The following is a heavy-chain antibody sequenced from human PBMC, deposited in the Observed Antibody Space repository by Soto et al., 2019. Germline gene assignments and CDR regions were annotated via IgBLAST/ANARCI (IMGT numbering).Heavy chain of an antibody. D-gene: IGHD5-12*01. CDR3: ARENIVATIRNYYYYYGMDV. V-gene: IGHV1-69*01. Sequence: QVQLVQSGAEVKKPGSSVKVSCKASGGTFSSYAISWVRQAPGQGLEWMGGIIPIFGTANYAQKFQGRVTITADESTSTAYMELSSLRSEETAVYYCARENIVATIRNYYYYYGMDVWGQGTTVTVSS. CDR2: IIPIFGTA. J-gene: IGHJ6*02. CDR1: GGTFSSYA.